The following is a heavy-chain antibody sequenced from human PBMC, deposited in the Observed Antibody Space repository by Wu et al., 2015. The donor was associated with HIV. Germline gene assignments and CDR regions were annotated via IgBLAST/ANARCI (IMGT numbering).Heavy chain of an antibody. J-gene: IGHJ4*02. D-gene: IGHD6-19*01. CDR2: IIPLFGTT. Sequence: QVQLVQSGAEVKKPGVLGEDLLQGFWKHLQCYQLGATGPGRGLEWMGGIIPLFGTTDYSQIFQGRITITTDESTSTAYLRLTTLRSEDTAVYYCATPRSPGFSSAWPTYFDYWGQGTLVTVSS. V-gene: IGHV1-69*05. CDR3: ATPRSPGFSSAWPTYFDY. CDR1: KHLQC.